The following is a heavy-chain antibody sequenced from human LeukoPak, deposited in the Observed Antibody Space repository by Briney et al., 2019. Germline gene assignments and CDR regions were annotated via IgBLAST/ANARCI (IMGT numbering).Heavy chain of an antibody. D-gene: IGHD5-18*01. CDR1: GFTFSSYG. Sequence: GGSLRLSCAASGFTFSSYGMNWVRQAPGKGLEWVSSISSSSSYIYYADSVKGRFTISRDNAKNSLYLQMNSLRAEDTAVYYCARDGRATAMGYYYYYGMDVWGQGTTVTVSS. J-gene: IGHJ6*02. V-gene: IGHV3-21*01. CDR2: ISSSSSYI. CDR3: ARDGRATAMGYYYYYGMDV.